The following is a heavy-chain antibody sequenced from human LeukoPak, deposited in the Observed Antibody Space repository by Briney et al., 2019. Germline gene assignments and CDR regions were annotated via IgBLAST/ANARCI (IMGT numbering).Heavy chain of an antibody. CDR1: GFTVSSNY. V-gene: IGHV3-66*01. Sequence: GGSLRLSCAASGFTVSSNYMSWVRQAPGKGLEWVSVIYSGGSTYYADSVKGRFTISRDNSKNTLYLQMNSLRAEDTAVYYCARDGDVLRSLEGMDVWGQGTTVTVSS. CDR3: ARDGDVLRSLEGMDV. CDR2: IYSGGST. J-gene: IGHJ6*02. D-gene: IGHD3-3*01.